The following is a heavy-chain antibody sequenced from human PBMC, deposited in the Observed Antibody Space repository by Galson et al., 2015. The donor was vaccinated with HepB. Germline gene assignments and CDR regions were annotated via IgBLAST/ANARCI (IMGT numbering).Heavy chain of an antibody. CDR1: GFTFSSYS. D-gene: IGHD4-17*01. CDR3: ARDGESYGDYGGWFDP. V-gene: IGHV3-21*01. CDR2: ISSSSSYI. Sequence: LRLSCAASGFTFSSYSMNWVRQASGKGLEWVSSISSSSSYIYYADSVKGRFTISRDNAKNSLYLQMNSLRAEDTAVYYCARDGESYGDYGGWFDPWGQGTLVTVSS. J-gene: IGHJ5*02.